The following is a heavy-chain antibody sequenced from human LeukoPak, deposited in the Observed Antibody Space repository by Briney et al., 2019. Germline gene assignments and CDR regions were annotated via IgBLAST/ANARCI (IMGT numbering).Heavy chain of an antibody. CDR3: ARGVVPAATS. CDR1: GGSISSYY. D-gene: IGHD2-2*01. CDR2: IYYSGST. Sequence: RASETLSLTCTVSGGSISSYYWSWIRQPPGKGLEWIGYIYYSGSTNYNPSLKSRVTISVDTSKSQFSLKLSSVTAADTAVYYCARGVVPAATSWGQGTLVTVSS. J-gene: IGHJ4*02. V-gene: IGHV4-59*01.